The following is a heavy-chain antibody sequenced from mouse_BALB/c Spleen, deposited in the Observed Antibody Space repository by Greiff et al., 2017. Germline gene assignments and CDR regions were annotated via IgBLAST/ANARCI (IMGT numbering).Heavy chain of an antibody. D-gene: IGHD1-1*01. V-gene: IGHV1-14*01. Sequence: VQLQQSGPELVKPGASVKMSCKASGYTFTSYVMHWVKQKPGQGLEWIGYINPYNDGTKYNEKFKGKATLTSDKSSSTAYMELSSLTSEDSAVYYCARRYYYGSSYGGYAMDYWGQGTSVTVSS. CDR1: GYTFTSYV. J-gene: IGHJ4*01. CDR3: ARRYYYGSSYGGYAMDY. CDR2: INPYNDGT.